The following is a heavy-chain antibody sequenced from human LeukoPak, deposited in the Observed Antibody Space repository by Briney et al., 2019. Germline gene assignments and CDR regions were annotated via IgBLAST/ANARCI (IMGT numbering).Heavy chain of an antibody. CDR1: GYTFTSYA. J-gene: IGHJ4*02. Sequence: ASVKVSCKASGYTFTSYAMHWVRQAPGQRLEWMGWINAGNGNTKYSQKFQGRVTITRDTSASTAYMELSSLRSEDTAVYYCARGRDYYDSSGYYFDYWGQGTLVTVSS. V-gene: IGHV1-3*01. CDR3: ARGRDYYDSSGYYFDY. CDR2: INAGNGNT. D-gene: IGHD3-22*01.